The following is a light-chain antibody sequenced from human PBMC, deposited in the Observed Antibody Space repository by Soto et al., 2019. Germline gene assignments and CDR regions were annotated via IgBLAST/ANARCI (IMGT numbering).Light chain of an antibody. Sequence: QSVLTQPASVSGSPGQSITISCTGTSSDVGGYNYVSWYQQHPGKAPKLMISDVSNRPSGVSNRFSGSKSGNTASLTISGLQAEDEADYYCSSYTSSSSNVFGTGTKSPS. CDR3: SSYTSSSSNV. CDR1: SSDVGGYNY. CDR2: DVS. J-gene: IGLJ1*01. V-gene: IGLV2-14*03.